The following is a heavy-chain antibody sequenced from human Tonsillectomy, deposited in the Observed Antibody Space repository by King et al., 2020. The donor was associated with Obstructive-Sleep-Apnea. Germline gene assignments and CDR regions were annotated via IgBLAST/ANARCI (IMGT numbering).Heavy chain of an antibody. D-gene: IGHD2-15*01. CDR3: RGVVAEQYYFDY. CDR1: GFTFSSYG. CDR2: ISYDGSNK. J-gene: IGHJ4*02. Sequence: VQLVESGGGVVQPGRSLRLSCAASGFTFSSYGMHWVRQAPGKGLEWVAVISYDGSNKYYADSVKGRFTISRDNSKNTLYLQMNSLRAEDTAVYYCRGVVAEQYYFDYWGQGTLVTVSS. V-gene: IGHV3-30*03.